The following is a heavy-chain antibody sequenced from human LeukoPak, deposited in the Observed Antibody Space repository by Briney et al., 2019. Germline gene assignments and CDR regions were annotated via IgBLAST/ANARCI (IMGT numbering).Heavy chain of an antibody. CDR3: ANGPLVLSDSDKYGMDV. V-gene: IGHV3-23*01. CDR2: ISGSGGST. J-gene: IGHJ6*02. CDR1: GFTVSSYA. D-gene: IGHD5/OR15-5a*01. Sequence: GGSLRLSCAASGFTVSSYAMSWVRQAPGKGLEWVSAISGSGGSTYYADSVKGRFTISRDNPKNTLYLQMNTLRAEDTAVYYCANGPLVLSDSDKYGMDVWGQGTTVTVSS.